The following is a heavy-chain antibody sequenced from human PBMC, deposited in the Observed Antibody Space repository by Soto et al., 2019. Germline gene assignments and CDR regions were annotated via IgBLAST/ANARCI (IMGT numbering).Heavy chain of an antibody. CDR2: IIPIFGTA. D-gene: IGHD3-22*01. V-gene: IGHV1-69*01. Sequence: QVQLVQSGAEVKKPGSSVKVSCKASGGTFSSYAISWVRQAPGQGLEWMGGIIPIFGTANYAQKFQGRVTITADESTSTAYIELSSLRSEDTAVYYCARDRNYYDSSGYYSMDYWGQGTLVTVSS. CDR3: ARDRNYYDSSGYYSMDY. J-gene: IGHJ4*02. CDR1: GGTFSSYA.